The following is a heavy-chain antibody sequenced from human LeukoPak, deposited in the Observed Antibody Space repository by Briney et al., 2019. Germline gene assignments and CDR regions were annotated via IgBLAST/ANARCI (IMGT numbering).Heavy chain of an antibody. CDR3: ARVKMATTIDAFDI. V-gene: IGHV4-31*03. CDR1: GGSISSGGYY. J-gene: IGHJ3*02. D-gene: IGHD5-24*01. Sequence: SETLSLTCTVSGGSISSGGYYWSWIRQHPGKGLEWIGYIYYSGSTYYNPSFKSRATISVDTSKNQFSLKLSSVTAADTAVYYCARVKMATTIDAFDIWGQGTMVTVSS. CDR2: IYYSGST.